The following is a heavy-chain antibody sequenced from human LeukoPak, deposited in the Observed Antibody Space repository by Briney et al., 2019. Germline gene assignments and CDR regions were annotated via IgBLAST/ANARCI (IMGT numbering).Heavy chain of an antibody. CDR2: ISSNGGST. Sequence: GGSLRLSCAASGFTFSTYAMHWVRQAPGKGREYVSVISSNGGSTYYANSVEGRFTISRDNSKNTLYLQMGSLRAEDMAVYYCARVMPPYCSGGSCHSDYWGQGTVVTVSS. CDR1: GFTFSTYA. D-gene: IGHD2-15*01. V-gene: IGHV3-64*01. J-gene: IGHJ4*02. CDR3: ARVMPPYCSGGSCHSDY.